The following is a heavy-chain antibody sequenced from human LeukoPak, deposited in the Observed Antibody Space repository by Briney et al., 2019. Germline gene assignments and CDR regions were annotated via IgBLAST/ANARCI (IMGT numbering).Heavy chain of an antibody. V-gene: IGHV4-59*08. D-gene: IGHD1-1*01. Sequence: SSETLSLTCTVSGGSLTNYYWGCIRQPPGKGLEWIWFVSDSGKTNYSPSLRSRVTFSVDTSKNQFSLNLTSVTAADAAVYYCVRVGRSHHWSPDFWGLGTLVTVSS. CDR2: VSDSGKT. CDR3: VRVGRSHHWSPDF. J-gene: IGHJ4*02. CDR1: GGSLTNYY.